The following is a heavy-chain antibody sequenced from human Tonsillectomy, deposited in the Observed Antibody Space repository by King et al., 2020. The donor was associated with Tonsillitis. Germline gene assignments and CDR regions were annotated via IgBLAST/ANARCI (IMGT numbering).Heavy chain of an antibody. CDR3: ATRSIPYYYYAMDV. J-gene: IGHJ6*02. Sequence: QLVQSGGGLIQPGGSLRLSCAASGFTVSSNYMSWVRQAPGKGLEWVSLIYSGGGTYYADSVKGRFTISRDNSKNTLYLQMNSLRAEDTAVYYCATRSIPYYYYAMDVWGQGTTVTVSS. CDR2: IYSGGGT. V-gene: IGHV3-53*01. CDR1: GFTVSSNY.